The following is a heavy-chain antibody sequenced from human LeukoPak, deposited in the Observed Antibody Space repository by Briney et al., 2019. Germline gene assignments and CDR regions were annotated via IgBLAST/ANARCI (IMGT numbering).Heavy chain of an antibody. CDR2: ISGSGGST. Sequence: GGSLRLSCAVSGLTFSNAWMTWVRQAPGKGLEWVSAISGSGGSTYYADSVKGRFTISRDNSKNTLYLQMNSLRAEDTAVYYCAKVSGYYYWGQGTLVTVSS. CDR3: AKVSGYYY. CDR1: GLTFSNAW. J-gene: IGHJ4*02. V-gene: IGHV3-23*01. D-gene: IGHD6-13*01.